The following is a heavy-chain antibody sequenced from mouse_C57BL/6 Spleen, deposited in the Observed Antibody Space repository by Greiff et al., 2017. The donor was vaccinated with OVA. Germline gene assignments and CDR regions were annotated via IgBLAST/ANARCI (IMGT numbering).Heavy chain of an antibody. CDR3: ARPDYYGTWFAY. CDR1: GFTFSSYG. CDR2: ISSGGSYT. V-gene: IGHV5-6*01. J-gene: IGHJ3*01. Sequence: EVKLMESGGDLVKPGGSLKLSCAASGFTFSSYGMSWVRQTPDKRLEWVATISSGGSYTYYPDSVKGRFTISRDNAKNTLYLQMSSLKSEDTAMYYCARPDYYGTWFAYWGQGTLVTVSA. D-gene: IGHD1-2*01.